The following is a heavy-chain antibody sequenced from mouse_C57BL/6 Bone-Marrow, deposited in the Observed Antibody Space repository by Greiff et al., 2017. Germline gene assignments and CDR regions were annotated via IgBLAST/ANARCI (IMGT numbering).Heavy chain of an antibody. CDR2: INPNNGGT. J-gene: IGHJ1*03. CDR1: GYTFTDYN. V-gene: IGHV1-18*01. Sequence: EVQLQESGPELVKPGASVKIPCKASGYTFTDYNMDWVKQSHGKSLEWIGDINPNNGGTIYNQKFKGKATLTVDKSSSTAYMERRSLTSEDTAVYYCARYDSGIWYFDVWGKGTTVTVSS. D-gene: IGHD2-3*01. CDR3: ARYDSGIWYFDV.